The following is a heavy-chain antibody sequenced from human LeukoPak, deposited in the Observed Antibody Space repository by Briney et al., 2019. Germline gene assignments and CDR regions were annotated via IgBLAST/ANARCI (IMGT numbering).Heavy chain of an antibody. CDR3: ARAIYCSGTRCYTREIWSPDY. V-gene: IGHV3-48*02. D-gene: IGHD2-2*02. CDR1: GFTFSSYS. CDR2: ISSSSSTI. Sequence: PGGSLRLSCAASGFTFSSYSMNWVRQAPGKGLEWVSYISSSSSTIYYADSVKGRFTISRDNARNSLYLQMNSLRDEDTAVYYCARAIYCSGTRCYTREIWSPDYWGQGTLVTVSS. J-gene: IGHJ4*02.